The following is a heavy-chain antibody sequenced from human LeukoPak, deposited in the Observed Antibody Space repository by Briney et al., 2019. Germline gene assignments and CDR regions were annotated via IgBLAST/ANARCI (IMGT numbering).Heavy chain of an antibody. J-gene: IGHJ6*03. V-gene: IGHV3-48*01. CDR2: ISSSSATI. CDR1: GFTFSSYC. Sequence: PGGSLRLSCAASGFTFSSYCMNWVRQAPGKGLESVSYISSSSATIFYADSVKGRFTISRDNAKNSLYLQMNSLRPEDTAVYFCARDRHVPGLYYYYMDVWGKGTTVTVSS. CDR3: ARDRHVPGLYYYYMDV. D-gene: IGHD6-6*01.